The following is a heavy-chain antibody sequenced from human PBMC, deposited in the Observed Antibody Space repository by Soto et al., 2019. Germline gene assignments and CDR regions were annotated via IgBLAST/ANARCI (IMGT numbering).Heavy chain of an antibody. Sequence: PSETLSLTCTVSGGSISSSSYYWGWIRQPPGKGLEWIGSIYYSGSTYYNPSLKSRVTISVDTSKNQFSLKLSSVTAADTAVYYCARLEPAAIGIDPWGQGTLVTVSS. CDR2: IYYSGST. CDR1: GGSISSSSYY. V-gene: IGHV4-39*01. J-gene: IGHJ5*02. CDR3: ARLEPAAIGIDP. D-gene: IGHD2-2*02.